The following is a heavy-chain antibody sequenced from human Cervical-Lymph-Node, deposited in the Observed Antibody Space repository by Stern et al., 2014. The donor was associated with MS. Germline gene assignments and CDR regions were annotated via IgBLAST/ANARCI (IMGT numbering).Heavy chain of an antibody. D-gene: IGHD6-19*01. CDR2: IHHNSGGT. CDR1: GYTFTGSY. V-gene: IGHV1-2*06. J-gene: IGHJ6*02. Sequence: QVQLGASGAEVNKPGASVKVSCKASGYTFTGSYMHWVRQAPGQGLEWVARIHHNSGGTNYAQKFQGRVTMTRDTSISTAYMELSRLRSDDTAVYYCARDGGLAVTHGMDVWGQGTTVTVSS. CDR3: ARDGGLAVTHGMDV.